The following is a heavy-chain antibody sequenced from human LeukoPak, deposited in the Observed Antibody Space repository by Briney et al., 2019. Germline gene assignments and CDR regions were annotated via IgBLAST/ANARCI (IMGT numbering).Heavy chain of an antibody. CDR3: ARRGAGTGATAY. J-gene: IGHJ4*02. D-gene: IGHD1-1*01. CDR2: INSDGSTT. CDR1: GFTFSSYW. V-gene: IGHV3-74*01. Sequence: PGGSLRLSCAASGFTFSSYWMHWIRQAPGKGLVWVSRINSDGSTTSYADSVKGRFTISRDNAKNTLYLQMNSLSAEDTAVYYCARRGAGTGATAYWGEGTLVTVSS.